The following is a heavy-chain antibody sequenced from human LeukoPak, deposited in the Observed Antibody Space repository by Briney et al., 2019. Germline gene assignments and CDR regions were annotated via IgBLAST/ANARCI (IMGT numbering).Heavy chain of an antibody. CDR3: ARGSGHNYDTFDI. Sequence: GGSLRLSCAASGFAFSSYSMKWVRQAPGKGLEWVSSISSSSSYIYYADSVQGRFTISRDNAKNSLYLKMNSLRADDTSVYYCARGSGHNYDTFDIWGQGTMVTVSS. D-gene: IGHD5-24*01. CDR2: ISSSSSYI. V-gene: IGHV3-21*01. J-gene: IGHJ3*02. CDR1: GFAFSSYS.